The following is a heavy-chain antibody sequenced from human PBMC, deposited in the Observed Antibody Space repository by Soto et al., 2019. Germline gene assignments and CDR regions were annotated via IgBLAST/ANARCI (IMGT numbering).Heavy chain of an antibody. Sequence: QITLKESGPTLVKPTQTLTLTCTFSGFSLSTSGVDVGWIRQPPGKALEWLALIYWDDDKRYSPSLKSRLTITKDTSKNQVVLTMTNMDPVDTATYYCAHNRVAGTESYYYYYMDVWGKGTTVTVSS. CDR1: GFSLSTSGVD. CDR2: IYWDDDK. CDR3: AHNRVAGTESYYYYYMDV. D-gene: IGHD6-19*01. J-gene: IGHJ6*03. V-gene: IGHV2-5*02.